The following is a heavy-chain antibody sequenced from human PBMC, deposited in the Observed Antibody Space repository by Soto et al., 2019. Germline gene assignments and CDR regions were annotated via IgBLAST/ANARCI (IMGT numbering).Heavy chain of an antibody. V-gene: IGHV3-23*01. CDR3: AKSFLVRGVIIDY. D-gene: IGHD3-10*01. Sequence: AGGSLRLSCAASGFTFSSYAMSWVRQAPGKGLEWVSAISGSGGSTYYADSVKGRFTISRDNSKNTLYLQMNSLRAEDTAVYYCAKSFLVRGVIIDYWGQGTLVTVSS. CDR2: ISGSGGST. J-gene: IGHJ4*02. CDR1: GFTFSSYA.